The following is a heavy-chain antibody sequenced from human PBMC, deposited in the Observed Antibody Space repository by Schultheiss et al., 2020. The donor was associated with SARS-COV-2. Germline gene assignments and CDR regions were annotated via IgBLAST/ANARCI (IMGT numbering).Heavy chain of an antibody. Sequence: GGSLRLSCAASGFTFSSYWMHWVRQAPGKGLVWVSRINSDGSSTSYADSVKGRFTISRDNAKNTLYLQMNSLRAEDTAVYYCARGVKTMVQGLIGNYWGQGTLVTVSS. J-gene: IGHJ4*02. CDR1: GFTFSSYW. D-gene: IGHD3-10*01. CDR2: INSDGSST. V-gene: IGHV3-74*01. CDR3: ARGVKTMVQGLIGNY.